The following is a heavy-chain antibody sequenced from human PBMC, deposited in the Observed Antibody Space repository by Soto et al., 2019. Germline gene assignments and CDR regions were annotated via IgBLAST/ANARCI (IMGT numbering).Heavy chain of an antibody. CDR1: GFTFSSYG. CDR2: ISYDGINK. Sequence: QVQLVESGGGVVQPGRSLRLSCAASGFTFSSYGMHWVRKAPGKGLEWVAVISYDGINKDYADSVKGRFTISRDNSKNTLYLQMNSLRAEDTAVYYCARDPGGQAVALDYWGQGTLVTVSS. V-gene: IGHV3-30*03. J-gene: IGHJ4*02. CDR3: ARDPGGQAVALDY. D-gene: IGHD5-12*01.